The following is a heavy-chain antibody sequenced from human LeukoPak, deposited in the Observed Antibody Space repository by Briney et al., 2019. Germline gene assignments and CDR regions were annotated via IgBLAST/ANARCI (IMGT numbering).Heavy chain of an antibody. V-gene: IGHV3-48*03. CDR2: ISGRGTTI. Sequence: GGSLRLSCAASGFTFSTYEMNWVRQAPGKGLEWISFISGRGTTIYYADSVKGRFTISRDNSKNTLYLQMNSLRAEDTAVYYCARDQVGIAAAGTPLDYWGQGTLVTVSS. D-gene: IGHD6-13*01. J-gene: IGHJ4*02. CDR3: ARDQVGIAAAGTPLDY. CDR1: GFTFSTYE.